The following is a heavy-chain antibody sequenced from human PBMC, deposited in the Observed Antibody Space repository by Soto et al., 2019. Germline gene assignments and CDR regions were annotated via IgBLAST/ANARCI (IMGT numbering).Heavy chain of an antibody. Sequence: GGSLRLSCAASGFTFSDYYMSWIRQAPGKGLEWVSYISSSSSYTNYADSVKGRFTISRDNAKNSLYLQMNSLRAEDTAVYYCARAASIVGHHVRFDPWGQRSCVTDSS. V-gene: IGHV3-11*06. J-gene: IGHJ5*02. CDR3: ARAASIVGHHVRFDP. D-gene: IGHD1-26*01. CDR2: ISSSSSYT. CDR1: GFTFSDYY.